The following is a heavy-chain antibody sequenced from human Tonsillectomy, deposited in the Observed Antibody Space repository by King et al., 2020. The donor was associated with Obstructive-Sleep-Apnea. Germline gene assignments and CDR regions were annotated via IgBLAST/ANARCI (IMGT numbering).Heavy chain of an antibody. CDR2: FSYSGST. V-gene: IGHV4-30-4*07. CDR3: ARGPDYYGSSGYYYVVWFDP. Sequence: QLQESGPGLVKPSQTLSLTCAVSGGSISRGGYYLSWIRQPPGKGLDWIGDFSYSGSTYYNPSLKIRLTISVDTSKSQFSPNLSSVTAADTAVYYCARGPDYYGSSGYYYVVWFDPWGQGTLVTVSS. D-gene: IGHD3-22*01. CDR1: GGSISRGGYY. J-gene: IGHJ5*02.